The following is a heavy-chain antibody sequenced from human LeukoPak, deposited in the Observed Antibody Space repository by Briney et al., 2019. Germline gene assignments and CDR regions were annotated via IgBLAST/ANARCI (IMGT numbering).Heavy chain of an antibody. J-gene: IGHJ4*02. CDR1: GGSITSYY. D-gene: IGHD4-17*01. V-gene: IGHV4-4*07. Sequence: SETLSLTCTVSGGSITSYYWSWIRQPAGKGLEWIGRIYSTGSTTYNPSLKSRLSMSVDTSKNQFSLRLSYVTAADTAVYYCARESYGDYYFDYWGQGTLVTVSS. CDR2: IYSTGST. CDR3: ARESYGDYYFDY.